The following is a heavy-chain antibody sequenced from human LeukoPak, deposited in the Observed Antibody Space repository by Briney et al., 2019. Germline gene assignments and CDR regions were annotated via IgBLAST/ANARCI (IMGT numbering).Heavy chain of an antibody. Sequence: GASVKVSCKASGYTFTSYYIHWVRQAPRQGLEWMGIINPSGGSTSYPQKFQDRVTMTRDTSTSTVYMELSSLKSDDTAIYYCARGVFGELEKLMFQHWGQGTLVTVSS. CDR1: GYTFTSYY. CDR3: ARGVFGELEKLMFQH. J-gene: IGHJ1*01. CDR2: INPSGGST. D-gene: IGHD3-10*02. V-gene: IGHV1-46*01.